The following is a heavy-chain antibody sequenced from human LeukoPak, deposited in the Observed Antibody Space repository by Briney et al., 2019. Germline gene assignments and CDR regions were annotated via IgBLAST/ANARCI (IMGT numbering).Heavy chain of an antibody. Sequence: GGSLRLSCAASGFTFSNYWMTWVRQSPGKGLEWVAIINQDGSGKYHVDSVKGRFTISRDNAKNSLYLQMSSLRAADTAVYYCARGGHRQKEFWGQGTLVTVSS. CDR2: INQDGSGK. CDR3: ARGGHRQKEF. J-gene: IGHJ4*02. CDR1: GFTFSNYW. V-gene: IGHV3-7*01. D-gene: IGHD3-10*01.